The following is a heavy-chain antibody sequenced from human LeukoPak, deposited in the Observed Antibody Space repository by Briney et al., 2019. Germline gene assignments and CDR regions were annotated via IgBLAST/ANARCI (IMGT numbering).Heavy chain of an antibody. CDR3: AKDGARGSEAFDY. Sequence: GGSLRLSCAGSGFTFSSYGMNWVRQAPGKGLEWVSTISGSGGRTYYADSVKGRFTISRDNSKNTLYLQMNSLRAEDTAVYYCAKDGARGSEAFDYWGRGTLVTVSS. CDR2: ISGSGGRT. D-gene: IGHD5-12*01. CDR1: GFTFSSYG. J-gene: IGHJ4*02. V-gene: IGHV3-23*01.